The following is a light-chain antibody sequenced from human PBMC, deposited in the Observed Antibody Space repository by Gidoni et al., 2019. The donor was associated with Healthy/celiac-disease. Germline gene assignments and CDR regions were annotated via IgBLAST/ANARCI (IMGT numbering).Light chain of an antibody. CDR2: GAS. CDR3: QQYGSSPLVT. J-gene: IGKJ5*01. CDR1: QSVSSSY. V-gene: IGKV3-20*01. Sequence: LVLTQSPGTLSLSPGERATLSCRASQSVSSSYFAWYQQKPGQAPRLLIYGASSRATGIPDRFSGSGSGTDFTLTISRLEPEDFAVYYCQQYGSSPLVTFGQGTRLEIK.